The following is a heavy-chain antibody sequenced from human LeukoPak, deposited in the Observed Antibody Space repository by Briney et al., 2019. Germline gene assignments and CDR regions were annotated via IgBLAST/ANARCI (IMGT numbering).Heavy chain of an antibody. D-gene: IGHD2-2*01. CDR3: ARHRDLPAEIDY. CDR1: AGSINRYY. CDR2: IYDRGNT. J-gene: IGHJ4*02. V-gene: IGHV4-59*08. Sequence: SDTLSLTCTVPAGSINRYYWSWIRPPPGKVLEWIGYIYDRGNTNYSPSLKGRVTISLDTSKNQFSLKLSSATAADTAVYYCARHRDLPAEIDYWGQGTLVTVSS.